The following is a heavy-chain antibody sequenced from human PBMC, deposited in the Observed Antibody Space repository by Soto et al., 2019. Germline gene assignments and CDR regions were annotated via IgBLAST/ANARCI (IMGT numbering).Heavy chain of an antibody. V-gene: IGHV3-49*04. CDR1: GFTFGDYA. CDR3: TRDLYAFCDY. D-gene: IGHD3-16*01. Sequence: GEFLRLSYTASGFTFGDYAMSWVRQAPGKGLEWVGFIRSKAYGGTTEYAASVKGRFTISRDDSKSIAYLQMNSLKTEDTAVYYCTRDLYAFCDYWGQGTLVTV. J-gene: IGHJ4*02. CDR2: IRSKAYGGTT.